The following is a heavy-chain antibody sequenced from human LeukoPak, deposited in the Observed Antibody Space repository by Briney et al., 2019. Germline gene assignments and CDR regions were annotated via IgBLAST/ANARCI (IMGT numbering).Heavy chain of an antibody. CDR3: ARHVYSTSWTYYYYYMDV. J-gene: IGHJ6*03. Sequence: SETLSLTCSVSGGSISRSIYYWGWIRQPPGKGLEWIGSIYFSGSTYYNPSLKSRVTISVDTSKNQFSLKLSSVTAADTAVYYCARHVYSTSWTYYYYYMDVWGKGTTVTISS. V-gene: IGHV4-39*07. CDR2: IYFSGST. D-gene: IGHD6-13*01. CDR1: GGSISRSIYY.